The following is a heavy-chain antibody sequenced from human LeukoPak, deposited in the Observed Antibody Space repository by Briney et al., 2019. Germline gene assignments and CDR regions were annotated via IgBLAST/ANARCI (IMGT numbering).Heavy chain of an antibody. CDR2: IFHSGGT. V-gene: IGHV4-30-4*08. CDR1: GGSISSAEYY. J-gene: IGHJ5*02. CDR3: ARGSASNWFDP. Sequence: SETLSLTCSVSGGSISSAEYYWTWIRQPPGKGLEWIGYIFHSGGTYYNPSLKSRVSMSVDTSKKQFSLKLTSVTAAGTALYYCARGSASNWFDPWGQGTLVTVSS.